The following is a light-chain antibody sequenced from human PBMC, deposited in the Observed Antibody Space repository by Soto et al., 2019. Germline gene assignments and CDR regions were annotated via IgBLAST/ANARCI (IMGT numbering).Light chain of an antibody. Sequence: QSALTQPASVSGSPGQSITISCTGTSSDVGGYNYVSWYQQHPGKAPKLMIYDVSNRPSGVSNRFSGSKSGNTASLTISGLQAEDEADYYCSPYTSSSTLEGVFGGGTKVTVL. J-gene: IGLJ2*01. CDR3: SPYTSSSTLEGV. CDR1: SSDVGGYNY. V-gene: IGLV2-14*01. CDR2: DVS.